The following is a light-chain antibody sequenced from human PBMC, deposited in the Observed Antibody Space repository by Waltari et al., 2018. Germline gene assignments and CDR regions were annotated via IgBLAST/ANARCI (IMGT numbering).Light chain of an antibody. J-gene: IGKJ1*01. CDR3: QQYGGSPPAWT. V-gene: IGKV3-20*01. CDR1: QSVSSSY. CDR2: GAS. Sequence: ETVLTQSLGTRSLSLGDSAPLSCRASQSVSSSYLGWYQQRPGQPPRLLIYGASSRATGIPDRFSGSGSGTDFTLTISRLEPEDFAVYHCQQYGGSPPAWTFGQGTKVEIK.